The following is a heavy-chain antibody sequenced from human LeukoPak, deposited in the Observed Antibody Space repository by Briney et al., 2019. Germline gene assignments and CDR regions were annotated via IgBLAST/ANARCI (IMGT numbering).Heavy chain of an antibody. CDR2: ISGSGGST. CDR1: GFTFSSYA. V-gene: IGHV3-23*01. J-gene: IGHJ4*02. CDR3: AKDRKPYSSGWYYFDY. D-gene: IGHD6-19*01. Sequence: PGGSLRLSCAASGFTFSSYAMSWVRQAPGKGLEWVSAISGSGGSTYYADSVKGRFTISRDNFKNTLYLQMNSLRAEDTAVYYCAKDRKPYSSGWYYFDYWGQGTLVTVSS.